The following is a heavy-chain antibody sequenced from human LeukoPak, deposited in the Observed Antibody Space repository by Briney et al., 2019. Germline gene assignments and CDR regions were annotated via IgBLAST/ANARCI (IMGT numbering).Heavy chain of an antibody. V-gene: IGHV3-33*08. CDR1: GFTVSSNY. J-gene: IGHJ4*02. Sequence: GGSLRLSCAASGFTVSSNYMSWVRQAPGKGLEWVAVIWYDGSNKYYADSVKGRFTISRDNSKNTLYLQMNSLRAEDTAVYYCARGYSSGWYLQPFDYWGQGTLVTVSS. D-gene: IGHD6-19*01. CDR2: IWYDGSNK. CDR3: ARGYSSGWYLQPFDY.